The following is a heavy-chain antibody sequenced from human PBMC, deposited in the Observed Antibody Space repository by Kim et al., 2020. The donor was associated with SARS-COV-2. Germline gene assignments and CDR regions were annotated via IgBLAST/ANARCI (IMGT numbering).Heavy chain of an antibody. CDR1: GFSLSTSGVG. V-gene: IGHV2-5*02. D-gene: IGHD4-17*01. Sequence: SGPTLVKPTQTLTLTCTFSGFSLSTSGVGVGWIRQPPGKALEWLALIYWDDDKRYSPSLKSRLTITKDTSKNQVVLTMTSMDPLDTATYYCAHLSSTTVTTYFDFWGQGTLVTVSS. CDR2: IYWDDDK. CDR3: AHLSSTTVTTYFDF. J-gene: IGHJ4*02.